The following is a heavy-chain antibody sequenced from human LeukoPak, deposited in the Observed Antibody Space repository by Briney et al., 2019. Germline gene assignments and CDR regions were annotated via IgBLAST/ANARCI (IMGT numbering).Heavy chain of an antibody. J-gene: IGHJ4*02. Sequence: ASVKVSCKASGYTFTSYGITWVRQAPRQGLEWMGWISAYNGNTNYAQKLQGRVTMTTDTSTSTAYMELRSLRSDDTAVYYCARLWIAVASKLISFDYWGQGTLVTASS. V-gene: IGHV1-18*01. D-gene: IGHD6-19*01. CDR2: ISAYNGNT. CDR3: ARLWIAVASKLISFDY. CDR1: GYTFTSYG.